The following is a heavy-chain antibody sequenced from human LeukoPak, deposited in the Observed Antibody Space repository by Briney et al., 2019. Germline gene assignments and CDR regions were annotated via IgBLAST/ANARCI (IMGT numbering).Heavy chain of an antibody. V-gene: IGHV4-59*12. CDR1: GGSISSYY. Sequence: SETLSLTCTVSGGSISSYYWSWIRQPPGKGLEWIGYIYYSGSTNYNPPLKSRVTISVDTSKNQFSLKLSSVTAADTAVYYCARGRLVRESSVAYFDYWGQGTLVTVSS. CDR2: IYYSGST. D-gene: IGHD3-10*01. J-gene: IGHJ4*02. CDR3: ARGRLVRESSVAYFDY.